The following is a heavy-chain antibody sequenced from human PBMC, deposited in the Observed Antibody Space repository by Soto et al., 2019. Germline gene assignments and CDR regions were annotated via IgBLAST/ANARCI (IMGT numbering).Heavy chain of an antibody. CDR2: ISGSGGST. V-gene: IGHV3-23*01. CDR1: GFTFSSYA. J-gene: IGHJ4*02. Sequence: GGSLRLSCAASGFTFSSYAMSWVRQAPGKGLEWVSAISGSGGSTYYADSVKGRFTISRDNSKNTLYLQMNSLRAEDTAVYYCVKLTPSLLGTTSCFDYWGQGTLVTVSS. CDR3: VKLTPSLLGTTSCFDY. D-gene: IGHD1-7*01.